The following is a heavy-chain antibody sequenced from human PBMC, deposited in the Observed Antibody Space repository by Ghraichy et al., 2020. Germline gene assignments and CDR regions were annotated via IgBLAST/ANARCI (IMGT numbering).Heavy chain of an antibody. Sequence: GESLNISCVGSGFTFSGYGMNWVRQSPGKGLEWVSYITSGSRSKFYADSVKGRFTVSRDNAQNSLSLQMNSLRDEDTAVYYCARASTVVMFYYYGGMDVWGQGTTVTVSS. CDR1: GFTFSGYG. CDR2: ITSGSRSK. J-gene: IGHJ6*02. D-gene: IGHD4-23*01. CDR3: ARASTVVMFYYYGGMDV. V-gene: IGHV3-48*02.